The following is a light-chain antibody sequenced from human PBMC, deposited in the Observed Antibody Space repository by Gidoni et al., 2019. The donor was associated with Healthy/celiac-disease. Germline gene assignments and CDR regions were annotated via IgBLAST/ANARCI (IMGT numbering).Light chain of an antibody. CDR1: QSVSSSS. Sequence: EIVLTQSPGTLSLSTGERATLSCRASQSVSSSSLAWYQPKPGQAPRLLIYGASSRATGIPDRFSGSGSGTDFTLTISRLEPEDFAVYYCQQYGSSPRAFGQGTKVEIK. CDR2: GAS. J-gene: IGKJ1*01. CDR3: QQYGSSPRA. V-gene: IGKV3-20*01.